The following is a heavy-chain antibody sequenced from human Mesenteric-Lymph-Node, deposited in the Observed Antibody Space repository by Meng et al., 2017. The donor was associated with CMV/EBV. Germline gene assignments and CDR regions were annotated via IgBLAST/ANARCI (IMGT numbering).Heavy chain of an antibody. Sequence: SCTVSGGSISSSTYYWGWIRQPPGKGLEWIGSIYYSGSTYCNPSLKSRVTISIDTSKNQFSLKLSSVTAADTAVYYWARGLGIMGLVGGMDVWGQGTTVTVSS. D-gene: IGHD7-27*01. CDR2: IYYSGST. V-gene: IGHV4-39*07. CDR1: GGSISSSTYY. J-gene: IGHJ6*02. CDR3: ARGLGIMGLVGGMDV.